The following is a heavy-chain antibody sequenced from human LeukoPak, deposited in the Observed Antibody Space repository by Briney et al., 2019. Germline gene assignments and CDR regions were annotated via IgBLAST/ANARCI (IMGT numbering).Heavy chain of an antibody. CDR2: INPNSGGT. D-gene: IGHD6-6*01. CDR1: GYTFTGYY. Sequence: ASVKVSCKASGYTFTGYYMHWVRQAPGQGLEWMGRINPNSGGTNYAQKFQGRVTITADESTSTAYMELSSLRSEDTAVYYCATYSSSSYYFDYWGQGTLVTVSS. CDR3: ATYSSSSYYFDY. V-gene: IGHV1-2*06. J-gene: IGHJ4*02.